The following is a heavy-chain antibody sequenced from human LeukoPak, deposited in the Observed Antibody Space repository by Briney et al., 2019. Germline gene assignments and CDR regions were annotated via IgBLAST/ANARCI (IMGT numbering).Heavy chain of an antibody. CDR1: GGSFSGYY. Sequence: SETLSLTCAVYGGSFSGYYWSWIRQPPGKGLEWIGEINHSGSSNYNPSLKSRVTISVDTSKNHSSLKLSSVTAADTAVYYCARWNSGGSGSSIRYNWFDPWGQGALVTVSS. V-gene: IGHV4-34*01. CDR2: INHSGSS. J-gene: IGHJ5*02. CDR3: ARWNSGGSGSSIRYNWFDP. D-gene: IGHD3-10*01.